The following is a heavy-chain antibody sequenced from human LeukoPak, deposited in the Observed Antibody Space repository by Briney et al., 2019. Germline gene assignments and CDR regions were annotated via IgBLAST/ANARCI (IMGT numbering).Heavy chain of an antibody. D-gene: IGHD3-3*01. Sequence: PGGSLRLSCAASGFTFSSYGMHWVRQAPGKGLEWVAFIRYDGSNRYYADSVKGRFTISRDNSKNTLYLQMNSLRAEDTAVYYCAKALRITIFGVVAPFDPWGQGTLVTVSS. CDR2: IRYDGSNR. V-gene: IGHV3-30*02. CDR1: GFTFSSYG. CDR3: AKALRITIFGVVAPFDP. J-gene: IGHJ5*02.